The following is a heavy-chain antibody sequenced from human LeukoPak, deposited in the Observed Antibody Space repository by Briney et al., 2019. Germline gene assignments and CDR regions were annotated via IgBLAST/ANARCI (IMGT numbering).Heavy chain of an antibody. CDR2: IYPGDSDT. D-gene: IGHD6-19*01. CDR3: ARPLDAVAGTSSDY. Sequence: PGESLKISCKGSGYSFTNYWIGWVRQMPGKGLEWMGVIYPGDSDTRYSPSFQGQVTISVDKSISTAYLHWSGLKASDTVMYYCARPLDAVAGTSSDYWGQGTLLTVSS. V-gene: IGHV5-51*03. CDR1: GYSFTNYW. J-gene: IGHJ4*02.